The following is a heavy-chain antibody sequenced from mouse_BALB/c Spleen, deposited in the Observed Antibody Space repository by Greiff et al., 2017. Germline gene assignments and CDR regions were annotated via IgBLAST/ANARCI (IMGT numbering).Heavy chain of an antibody. V-gene: IGHV1-54*01. CDR2: INPGSGGT. Sequence: QVQLQQSGAELVRPGTSVKVSCKASGYAFTNYLIEWVKQRPGQGLEWIGVINPGSGGTNYNEKFKGKATLTADKSSSTAYMQLSSLTSDDSAVYFCARNGYDEAFDDWGQGTTLTVSS. J-gene: IGHJ2*01. D-gene: IGHD2-2*01. CDR3: ARNGYDEAFDD. CDR1: GYAFTNYL.